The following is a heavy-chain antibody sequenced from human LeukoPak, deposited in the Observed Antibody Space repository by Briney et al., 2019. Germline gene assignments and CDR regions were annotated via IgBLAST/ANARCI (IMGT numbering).Heavy chain of an antibody. CDR3: ARPAGYQLPKEMFLYY. CDR1: GYTFTSYG. CDR2: ISAYNGNT. Sequence: ASVKVSCKTSGYTFTSYGISWVRQAPGQGLEWMGWISAYNGNTNYAQKVQGRVTMTTDTSTSTAYMELRSLTSEDTAVYYCARPAGYQLPKEMFLYYWGQGTLVTVSS. D-gene: IGHD2-2*01. V-gene: IGHV1-18*01. J-gene: IGHJ4*02.